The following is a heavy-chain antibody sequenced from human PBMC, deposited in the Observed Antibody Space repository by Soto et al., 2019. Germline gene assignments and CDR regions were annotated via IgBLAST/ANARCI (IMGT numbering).Heavy chain of an antibody. Sequence: LSLTCSVSGGSFSSDSFIWSWVRQFPGKGLEWIGYIYYSGTTYYNPSLRSRVIMSVDTSKNQFSLKLSSVTAADTAVYYCARDHKWDGMDVWGQGTTVTVSS. CDR2: IYYSGTT. V-gene: IGHV4-31*03. D-gene: IGHD1-26*01. CDR3: ARDHKWDGMDV. J-gene: IGHJ6*02. CDR1: GGSFSSDSFI.